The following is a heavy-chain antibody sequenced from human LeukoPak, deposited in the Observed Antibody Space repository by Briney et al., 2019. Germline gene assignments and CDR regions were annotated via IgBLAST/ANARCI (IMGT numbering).Heavy chain of an antibody. Sequence: SVKVSCKASGGTFSSYAISWVRQAPGQGLEWMGGIIPIFGTANYAQKFQGRVTITADKSTSTAYMELSSLRSEDTAVYYCARDQSLGYCSGGSCYAPGYMDVWGKGTMVTISS. J-gene: IGHJ6*03. CDR3: ARDQSLGYCSGGSCYAPGYMDV. CDR1: GGTFSSYA. V-gene: IGHV1-69*06. D-gene: IGHD2-15*01. CDR2: IIPIFGTA.